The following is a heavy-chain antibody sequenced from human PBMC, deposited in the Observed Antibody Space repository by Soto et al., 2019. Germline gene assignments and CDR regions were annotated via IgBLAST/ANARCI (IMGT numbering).Heavy chain of an antibody. CDR3: AMEYCSSTSCYRDY. CDR1: GYTFTSYG. Sequence: GASVKVSCKASGYTFTSYGISWVRQAPGQGLEWMGWISAYNGNTNYAQKFQGRVTITADKSTSTAYMELSSLRSEDTAVYYCAMEYCSSTSCYRDYWGQGTLVTVSS. D-gene: IGHD2-2*02. CDR2: ISAYNGNT. J-gene: IGHJ4*02. V-gene: IGHV1-18*01.